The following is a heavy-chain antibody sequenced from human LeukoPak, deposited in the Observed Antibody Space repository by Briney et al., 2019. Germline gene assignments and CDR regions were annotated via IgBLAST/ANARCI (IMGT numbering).Heavy chain of an antibody. Sequence: GGSLRLSCAASGFTFSSYSMNWVRQAPGKGLEWVSYISSSSSTIYYADSVKGRFTISRDNAKNSLYLQMNSLRAEDTAVYYCARGGGAVAVDDAFDIWGQGTMVTVSS. D-gene: IGHD6-19*01. CDR3: ARGGGAVAVDDAFDI. J-gene: IGHJ3*02. V-gene: IGHV3-48*01. CDR2: ISSSSSTI. CDR1: GFTFSSYS.